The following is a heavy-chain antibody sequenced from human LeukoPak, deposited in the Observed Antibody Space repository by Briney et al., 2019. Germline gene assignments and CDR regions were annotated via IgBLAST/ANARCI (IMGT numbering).Heavy chain of an antibody. CDR2: IYHSGST. D-gene: IGHD2-2*01. Sequence: SETLSLTCTVSGGSISSSSYYWGWIRQPPGKGLEWIGEIYHSGSTNYNPSLKSRVTISVDKSKNQFSLKLSSVTAADTAVYDRARVYCSRTSCDFWGQGTLVTVSS. V-gene: IGHV4-39*07. CDR1: GGSISSSSYY. CDR3: ARVYCSRTSCDF. J-gene: IGHJ4*02.